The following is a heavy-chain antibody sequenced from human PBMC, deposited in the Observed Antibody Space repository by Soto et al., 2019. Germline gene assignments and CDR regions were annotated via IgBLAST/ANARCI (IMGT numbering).Heavy chain of an antibody. CDR1: GFTFSSYS. D-gene: IGHD2-2*01. J-gene: IGHJ6*02. Sequence: GGSLRLSCAASGFTFSSYSMNWVRQAPGEGLEWVSSISSSSSYIYYADSVKGRFTISRGNAKNSLYLQMNSLRAEDTAVYYCARDPNIVLVPAALRSYYYYYGMDVWGQGTTVTVSS. CDR3: ARDPNIVLVPAALRSYYYYYGMDV. CDR2: ISSSSSYI. V-gene: IGHV3-21*01.